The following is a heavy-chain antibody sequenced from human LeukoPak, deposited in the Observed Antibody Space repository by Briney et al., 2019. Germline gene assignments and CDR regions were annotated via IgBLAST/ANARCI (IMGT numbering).Heavy chain of an antibody. CDR2: IRYDGSNK. D-gene: IGHD3-9*01. Sequence: GRSLRLSCATSGFTFSSYGMHWVRQAPGKGLEWVAFIRYDGSNKYYADSVKGRFTISRDNSKNTLYLQMNSLRAEDTAVYYCAKDLWPYYDILTGHPGIYDYWGQGTLVTVSS. V-gene: IGHV3-30*02. CDR1: GFTFSSYG. CDR3: AKDLWPYYDILTGHPGIYDY. J-gene: IGHJ4*02.